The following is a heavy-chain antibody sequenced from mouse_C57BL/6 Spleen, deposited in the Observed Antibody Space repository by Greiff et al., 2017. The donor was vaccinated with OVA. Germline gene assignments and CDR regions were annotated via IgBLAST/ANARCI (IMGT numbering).Heavy chain of an antibody. J-gene: IGHJ2*01. CDR1: GFTFSDYY. Sequence: DVKLVESGGGLVQPGGSLKLSCAASGFTFSDYYMYWVRQTPEKRLEWVAYISNGGGSTYYPDTVKGRFTISRDNAKNTLYLQMSRLKSEDTAMYYCARRDRWLYYFDYWGQGTTLTVSS. CDR3: ARRDRWLYYFDY. D-gene: IGHD1-1*02. V-gene: IGHV5-12*01. CDR2: ISNGGGST.